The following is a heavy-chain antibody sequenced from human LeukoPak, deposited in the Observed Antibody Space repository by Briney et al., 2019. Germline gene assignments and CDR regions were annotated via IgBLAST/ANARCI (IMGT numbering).Heavy chain of an antibody. V-gene: IGHV1-46*01. CDR3: ARENSPAGGSYYYYYGMDV. CDR1: GYTFTSYY. J-gene: IGHJ6*02. D-gene: IGHD1-26*01. Sequence: GASVKVSCKASGYTFTSYYMHWVRQAPGQGLEWMGIINPSGGSTSYAQKFQGRVTMTRDTSTSTVYMELSSLRSEDTAVYYCARENSPAGGSYYYYYGMDVWGQGTTVTVSS. CDR2: INPSGGST.